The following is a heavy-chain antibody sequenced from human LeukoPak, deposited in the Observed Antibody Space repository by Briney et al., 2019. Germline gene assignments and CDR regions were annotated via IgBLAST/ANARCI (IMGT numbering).Heavy chain of an antibody. V-gene: IGHV3-11*01. Sequence: GSLRLSCAASGFTFSSYWMSWIRQAPGKGLEWVSDIGSSDNIISYANSVKGRFAISRDFAKNSLYLQMNSLRADDTAVYYCAREAVAGAFDSWGQGTLVTVSS. CDR2: IGSSDNII. CDR1: GFTFSSYW. D-gene: IGHD6-19*01. J-gene: IGHJ4*02. CDR3: AREAVAGAFDS.